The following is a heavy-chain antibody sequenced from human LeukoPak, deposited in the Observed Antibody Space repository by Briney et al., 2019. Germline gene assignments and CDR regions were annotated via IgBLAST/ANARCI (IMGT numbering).Heavy chain of an antibody. J-gene: IGHJ4*02. CDR3: ARVIPGSNWGGLDY. Sequence: PGGSLRLSCAASGFTFSDYYMSWIRQAPGKGLEWIGYIYYSGSTNYNPSLKSRVTISVDTSKNQFSLKLSSVTAADTAVYYCARVIPGSNWGGLDYWGQGTLVTVSS. V-gene: IGHV4-59*01. CDR2: IYYSGST. D-gene: IGHD3-10*01. CDR1: GFTFSDYY.